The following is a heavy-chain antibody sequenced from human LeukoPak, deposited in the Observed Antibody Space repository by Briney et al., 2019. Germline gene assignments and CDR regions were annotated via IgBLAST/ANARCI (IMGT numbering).Heavy chain of an antibody. D-gene: IGHD3-3*01. Sequence: ASVKVPCKASGGALSSSAVSWLRLAPGQGLEWLGGIIPIYDSADYAQRFQGRVKISTDESTSTLFLELSSLTPEDTAVYYCARAWSGILAYDAFDIWGQGTMIIVSS. CDR1: GGALSSSA. V-gene: IGHV1-69*05. J-gene: IGHJ3*02. CDR2: IIPIYDSA. CDR3: ARAWSGILAYDAFDI.